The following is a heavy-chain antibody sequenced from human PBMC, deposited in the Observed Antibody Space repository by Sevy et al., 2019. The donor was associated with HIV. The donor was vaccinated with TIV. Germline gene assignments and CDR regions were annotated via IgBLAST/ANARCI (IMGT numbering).Heavy chain of an antibody. V-gene: IGHV3-7*01. CDR3: ARDDGNYYFHY. CDR2: IKQDAGQK. J-gene: IGHJ4*02. CDR1: GFTFSKYW. Sequence: GGCPRLSCAASGFTFSKYWMAWVRQAPGKGLEWVANIKQDAGQKYYVDSVKGRFTISRDNAKNSLYLQMNSLRAEDTAVYFCARDDGNYYFHYWGQGTLVTVSS. D-gene: IGHD1-7*01.